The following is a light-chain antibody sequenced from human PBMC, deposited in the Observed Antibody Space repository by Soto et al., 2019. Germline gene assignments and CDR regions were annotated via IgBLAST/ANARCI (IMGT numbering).Light chain of an antibody. V-gene: IGLV1-40*01. J-gene: IGLJ2*01. Sequence: QSVLTQPPSVSGAPGQRVTISCTGSSSNIGAGYDVHWYQQLPGTAPKLLIYVNNNRPSGVPDRFSGPKSGTSASLAITGLQAEDEADYYCQSYDSNLSVVFGGGTKLTVL. CDR1: SSNIGAGYD. CDR3: QSYDSNLSVV. CDR2: VNN.